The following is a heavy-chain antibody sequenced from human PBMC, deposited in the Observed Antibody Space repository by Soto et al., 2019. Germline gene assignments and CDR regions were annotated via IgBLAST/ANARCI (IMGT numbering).Heavy chain of an antibody. CDR3: ARAAHSCIAACAYMDV. J-gene: IGHJ6*03. Sequence: ASVKVSCKASGYTFTSYYMHWVRQAPGQGLEWMGIINPSGGSTSYAQKFQGRVTMTRDTSTSTVYMELSSLRSEDTAVYYCARAAHSCIAACAYMDVYDKGPTVTLSS. CDR2: INPSGGST. D-gene: IGHD6-13*01. CDR1: GYTFTSYY. V-gene: IGHV1-46*03.